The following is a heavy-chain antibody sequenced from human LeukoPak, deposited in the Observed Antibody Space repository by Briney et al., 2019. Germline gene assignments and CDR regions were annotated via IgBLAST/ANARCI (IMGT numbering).Heavy chain of an antibody. CDR3: ARGSSSGWYEFYYFDY. J-gene: IGHJ4*02. V-gene: IGHV4-34*01. CDR2: INHSGST. CDR1: GGSFGGYY. D-gene: IGHD6-19*01. Sequence: SETLSLTCAVYGGSFGGYYWSWIRQPPGKGLEWIGEINHSGSTNYNPSLKSRVTISVDTSKNQFSLKLSSVTAADTAVYYCARGSSSGWYEFYYFDYWGQGTLVAVSS.